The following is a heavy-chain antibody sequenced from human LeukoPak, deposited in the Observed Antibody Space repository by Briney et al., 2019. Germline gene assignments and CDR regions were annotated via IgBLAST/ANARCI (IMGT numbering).Heavy chain of an antibody. CDR1: GGSFSGYY. Sequence: PSETLSLTCAVYGGSFSGYYWSWIRQPPGKGLEWIGEINHSGSTNYNPSLKSRVTISVDTSKNQFSLKLSSVTAADTAVYYCARRAPYSYEWSTLDYWGQGTLVTVSS. CDR2: INHSGST. V-gene: IGHV4-34*01. J-gene: IGHJ4*02. D-gene: IGHD5-18*01. CDR3: ARRAPYSYEWSTLDY.